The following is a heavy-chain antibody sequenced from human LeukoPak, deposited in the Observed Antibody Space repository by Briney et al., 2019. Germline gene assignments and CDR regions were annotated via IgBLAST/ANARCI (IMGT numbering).Heavy chain of an antibody. D-gene: IGHD6-19*01. CDR3: VRDRGDSSGWIFFDH. V-gene: IGHV1-18*04. CDR2: ISGYNGDT. J-gene: IGHJ4*02. Sequence: GASVKVSCKASGYTFTNFGFSWVRQAPGQGLEWMGWISGYNGDTDYAQKFQGRVTMTTDTSTSTAYMELRSLRSDDTAVYYCVRDRGDSSGWIFFDHWGQGTLVTVSS. CDR1: GYTFTNFG.